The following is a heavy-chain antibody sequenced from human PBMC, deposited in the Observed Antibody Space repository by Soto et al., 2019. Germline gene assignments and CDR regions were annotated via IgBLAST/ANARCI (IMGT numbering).Heavy chain of an antibody. V-gene: IGHV1-58*01. CDR3: AASKGDAADGFNI. CDR2: IVVASGNT. J-gene: IGHJ3*02. CDR1: GFTFTSSG. Sequence: SVKVSCKTSGFTFTSSGVQWVRQARGQRLEWIGWIVVASGNTNYAQKFQERVTITRDMSTSTAYMELSSLRSEDTAVYYCAASKGDAADGFNIWGQGTMVTVSS. D-gene: IGHD3-10*01.